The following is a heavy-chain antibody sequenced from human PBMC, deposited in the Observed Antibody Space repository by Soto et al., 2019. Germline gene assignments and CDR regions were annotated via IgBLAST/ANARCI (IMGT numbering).Heavy chain of an antibody. D-gene: IGHD3-3*01. CDR2: INPNSGST. J-gene: IGHJ6*02. CDR1: GYTFTGYY. CDR3: ARVPTIFGVVTTYNGMDV. V-gene: IGHV1-2*02. Sequence: GASVKVSCKASGYTFTGYYMHWVRQAPGQGLEWMGWINPNSGSTYYADSVKGRFTISRDNSKNTLYLQMNSLRVEDTAVYYCARVPTIFGVVTTYNGMDVWGQGTTVTVSS.